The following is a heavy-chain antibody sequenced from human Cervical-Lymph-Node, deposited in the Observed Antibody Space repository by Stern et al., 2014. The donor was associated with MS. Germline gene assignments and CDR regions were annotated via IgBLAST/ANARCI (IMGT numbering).Heavy chain of an antibody. V-gene: IGHV2-70*04. Sequence: QITLKESGPALVRPTQTLTLTCTFSGFSLTTTGIRVSWIRQPPGKALEWLARIDWDDSTFYSTSLRTRLIISKDTSKNQVVLTMTNVDPADTATYYCARTPTYRFAFDVWGQGTVVIFSS. CDR3: ARTPTYRFAFDV. D-gene: IGHD3-10*01. CDR2: IDWDDST. J-gene: IGHJ3*01. CDR1: GFSLTTTGIR.